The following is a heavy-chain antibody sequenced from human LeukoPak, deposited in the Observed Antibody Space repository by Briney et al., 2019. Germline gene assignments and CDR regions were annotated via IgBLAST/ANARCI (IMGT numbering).Heavy chain of an antibody. J-gene: IGHJ4*02. Sequence: ASVKVSCKASGYTFTSYYMHWVRQAPGQGLEWMGIINPSGGSTSYAQKFQGRVTMTRDTSTSTVYMELSSLRSEDTAVYYCARDLTSSPIAAAGLDYWGQGTLVTVSS. CDR2: INPSGGST. V-gene: IGHV1-46*01. CDR3: ARDLTSSPIAAAGLDY. D-gene: IGHD6-13*01. CDR1: GYTFTSYY.